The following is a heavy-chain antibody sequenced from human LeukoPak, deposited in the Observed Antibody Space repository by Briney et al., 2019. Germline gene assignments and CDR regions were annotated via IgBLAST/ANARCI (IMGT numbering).Heavy chain of an antibody. J-gene: IGHJ4*02. CDR3: ARGRSNIGGY. D-gene: IGHD1-26*01. Sequence: PSETLSLTCAVYGGSLSGYYWSWIRQPPGKGLEWIGEINHSGSTNYNPSLKSRVTISVDTSKNQFSLKLSSVTAADTAVYYCARGRSNIGGYWGQGTLVTVSS. V-gene: IGHV4-34*01. CDR2: INHSGST. CDR1: GGSLSGYY.